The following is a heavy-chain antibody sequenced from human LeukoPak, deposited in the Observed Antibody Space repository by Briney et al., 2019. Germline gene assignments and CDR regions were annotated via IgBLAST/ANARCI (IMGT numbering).Heavy chain of an antibody. Sequence: SETLSLTCAVYGGSFSGYYWSWIRQPPGKGLEWIGEINHSGSTNYNPSLKSRVTISVDTSKNQFSLKLSSVTAADTAVYYCARHFDCTNGVCRDYWGQGTLVTVSS. J-gene: IGHJ4*02. V-gene: IGHV4-34*01. D-gene: IGHD2-8*01. CDR2: INHSGST. CDR3: ARHFDCTNGVCRDY. CDR1: GGSFSGYY.